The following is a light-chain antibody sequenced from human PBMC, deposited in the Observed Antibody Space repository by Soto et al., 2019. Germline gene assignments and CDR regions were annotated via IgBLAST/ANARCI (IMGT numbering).Light chain of an antibody. CDR2: GNS. V-gene: IGLV1-40*01. CDR1: SSNIGAGYD. J-gene: IGLJ1*01. Sequence: QSLLAHPPSLSGAPGQRVTISCTGSSSNIGAGYDVHWYQQLPGTAPKLLIYGNSNRPSGVPDRFSGSKSGTSASLAITGLQAEDEADYYCQSYDSSLSGSYVFGTGTKVTVL. CDR3: QSYDSSLSGSYV.